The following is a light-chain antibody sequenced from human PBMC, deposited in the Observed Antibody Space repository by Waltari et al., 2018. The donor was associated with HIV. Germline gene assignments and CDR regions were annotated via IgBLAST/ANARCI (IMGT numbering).Light chain of an antibody. CDR1: SNDVGGFTY. J-gene: IGLJ3*02. CDR2: DVS. CDR3: ESYTSTSVWV. V-gene: IGLV2-14*03. Sequence: QSALTQPASVSGSPGQSTTISCPGSSNDVGGFTYCSWYQQHPGKAPRLMIYDVSTRPSGVSDRFSGSKSGDTASLTIPGLQPEYEADYYCESYTSTSVWVFGGGTSLTVL.